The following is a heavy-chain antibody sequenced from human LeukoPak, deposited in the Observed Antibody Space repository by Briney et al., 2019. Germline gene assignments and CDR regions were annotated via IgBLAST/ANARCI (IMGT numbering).Heavy chain of an antibody. J-gene: IGHJ4*02. Sequence: PSETLSLTCTVSGGSISSYYWSWIRQPPGKGLEWIGYVYYNGRTNYNPSLKSRVTMSADTSKNRFSLKLTSVTAADTAVYYCARVLYGGDYFDYWGQGTLVTVSS. D-gene: IGHD4-17*01. V-gene: IGHV4-59*08. CDR3: ARVLYGGDYFDY. CDR2: VYYNGRT. CDR1: GGSISSYY.